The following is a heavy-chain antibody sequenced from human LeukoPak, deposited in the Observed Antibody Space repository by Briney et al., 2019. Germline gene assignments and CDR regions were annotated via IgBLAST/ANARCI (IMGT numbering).Heavy chain of an antibody. V-gene: IGHV3-7*01. CDR1: GFTFSRYW. J-gene: IGHJ4*02. CDR2: IKQDGSEK. D-gene: IGHD3-22*01. Sequence: GGFLRLSCAASGFTFSRYWMSWVRHAPGKGLEWVANIKQDGSEKYYVDSVKGRFTISRDNAKNSLYLQMNSLRAEDTAVYYCARDKYYYDSSGYYGTNGGFDYWGQGTLVTVSS. CDR3: ARDKYYYDSSGYYGTNGGFDY.